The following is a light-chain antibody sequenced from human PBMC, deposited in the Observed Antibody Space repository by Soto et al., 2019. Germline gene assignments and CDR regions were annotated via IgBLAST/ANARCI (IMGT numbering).Light chain of an antibody. CDR3: SSFTTTNTYV. Sequence: SALTQPASVSGSPGQSIAMSCTGTSSDVGTHNFVSWYQQHPGKAPKLIIYDVSNRPSGVSDRFFGSKSGNTASLTISGLQAEDEADYYCSSFTTTNTYVFGTGTKLTVL. J-gene: IGLJ1*01. V-gene: IGLV2-14*03. CDR1: SSDVGTHNF. CDR2: DVS.